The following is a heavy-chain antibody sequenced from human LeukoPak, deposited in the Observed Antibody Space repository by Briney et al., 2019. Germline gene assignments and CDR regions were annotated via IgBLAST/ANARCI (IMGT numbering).Heavy chain of an antibody. CDR2: IYYSGST. V-gene: IGHV4-61*01. CDR1: GASVSSGSYY. J-gene: IGHJ4*02. CDR3: VRDRELHY. D-gene: IGHD1-7*01. Sequence: SETLSLTCNVSGASVSSGSYYWSWIRQPPGKELEWIGYIYYSGSTSYNPSLKSRVTIPVDTSKNQFSLKLTSMTAADTAFYYCVRDRELHYWGQGILVSVPS.